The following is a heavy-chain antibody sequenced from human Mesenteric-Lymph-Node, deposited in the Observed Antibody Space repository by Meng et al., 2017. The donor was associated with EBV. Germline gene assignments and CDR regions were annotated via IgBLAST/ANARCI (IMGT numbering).Heavy chain of an antibody. J-gene: IGHJ5*02. D-gene: IGHD3-16*01. CDR3: VGEKGGFIAPFDP. CDR1: GESFSGFY. CDR2: VDHSGGT. Sequence: VRLQQWGAGVLKPSGPLALPCAAYGESFSGFYWSWVRQAPGKGLEWIGEVDHSGGTNYNPSLKSRATISVDTSKNQFSLTLTSVTAADTAVYYCVGEKGGFIAPFDPWGQGTLVTVSS. V-gene: IGHV4-34*01.